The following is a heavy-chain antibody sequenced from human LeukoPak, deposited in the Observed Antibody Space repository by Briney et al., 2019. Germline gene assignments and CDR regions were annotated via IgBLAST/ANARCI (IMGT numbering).Heavy chain of an antibody. V-gene: IGHV3-21*01. CDR3: ARAVIAVAGRCFDY. J-gene: IGHJ4*02. D-gene: IGHD6-19*01. CDR2: ISSSSSYI. Sequence: GGSLRLSCAASGFTFSSYSMNWVRQAPGRGLEWVSSISSSSSYIYYADSVKGRFTISRDNAKNSLYLQMNSLRAEDTAVYYCARAVIAVAGRCFDYWGQGTLVTVSS. CDR1: GFTFSSYS.